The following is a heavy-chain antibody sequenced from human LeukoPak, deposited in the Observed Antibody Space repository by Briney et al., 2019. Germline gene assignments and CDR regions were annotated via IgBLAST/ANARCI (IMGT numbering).Heavy chain of an antibody. J-gene: IGHJ4*02. V-gene: IGHV3-9*01. CDR1: GFTFDDYA. Sequence: PGRSLRLSCAASGFTFDDYAMHWVRQAPGKGLEWVSGISWNSGSIGYADSVKGRFTISRDNAKNSLYLQMNSLRAEDTALYNCAKEVRTTWGIDYWGQGTLVTVSS. CDR3: AKEVRTTWGIDY. CDR2: ISWNSGSI. D-gene: IGHD7-27*01.